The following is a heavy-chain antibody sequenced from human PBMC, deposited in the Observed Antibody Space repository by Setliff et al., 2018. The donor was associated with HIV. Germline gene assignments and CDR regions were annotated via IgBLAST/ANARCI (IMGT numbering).Heavy chain of an antibody. CDR3: ARRGAYYDILTGYRSHYFDY. V-gene: IGHV4-39*01. Sequence: TLSLTCTVSGGSISSSSYYWGWIRQPPGKGLEWIGSIYYSGSTYYNPSLKSRVTISVDTSKNQFSLKLSSVTAADTAVYYGARRGAYYDILTGYRSHYFDYWGQGTLVTVSS. D-gene: IGHD3-9*01. J-gene: IGHJ4*02. CDR2: IYYSGST. CDR1: GGSISSSSYY.